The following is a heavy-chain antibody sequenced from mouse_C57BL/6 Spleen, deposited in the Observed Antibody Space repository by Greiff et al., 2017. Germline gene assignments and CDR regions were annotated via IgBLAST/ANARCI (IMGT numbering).Heavy chain of an antibody. D-gene: IGHD1-1*01. Sequence: EVPRVESGGGLVKPGGSLKLSCAASGFTFSDYGMHWVRQAPEKGLEWVAYISSGSSTIYYADTVKGRFTISRDNAKNTLFLQMTSLRSEDTAMYYCARRVYYGSSYHYAMDYWGQGTSVTVSS. V-gene: IGHV5-17*01. CDR2: ISSGSSTI. CDR1: GFTFSDYG. J-gene: IGHJ4*01. CDR3: ARRVYYGSSYHYAMDY.